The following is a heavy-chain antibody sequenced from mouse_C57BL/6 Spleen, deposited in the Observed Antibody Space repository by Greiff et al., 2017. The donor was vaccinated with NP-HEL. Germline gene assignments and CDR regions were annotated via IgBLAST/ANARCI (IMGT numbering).Heavy chain of an antibody. V-gene: IGHV1-18*01. CDR3: ARVAYYNDYYAMDY. CDR2: INPNNGGT. Sequence: VQLKESGPELVKPGASVKIPCKASGYTFTDYNMDWVKQSHGKSLEWIGDINPNNGGTIYNQKFKGKATLTVDKSSSTAYMELRSLTSEDTAVYYCARVAYYNDYYAMDYWGQGTSVTVSA. D-gene: IGHD2-12*01. J-gene: IGHJ4*01. CDR1: GYTFTDYN.